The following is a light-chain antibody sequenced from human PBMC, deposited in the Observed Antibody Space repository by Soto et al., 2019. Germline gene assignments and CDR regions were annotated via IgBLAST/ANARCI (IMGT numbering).Light chain of an antibody. CDR3: QQRSNWPRIT. CDR1: QSVSSSY. J-gene: IGKJ5*01. Sequence: EIVLTQSPGTLSLSPGERATLSCRASQSVSSSYLAWYQQKPGQAPRLLIYGASSRATGIPDRFGGSGSGTDFTLTISRLEPEDFAVYYCQQRSNWPRITFGQGTRLEIK. V-gene: IGKV3D-20*02. CDR2: GAS.